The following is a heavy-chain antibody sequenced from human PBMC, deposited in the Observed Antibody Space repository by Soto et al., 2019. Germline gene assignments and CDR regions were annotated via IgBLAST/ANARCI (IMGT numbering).Heavy chain of an antibody. Sequence: SETLSLTCTVSGGSISSYYWSWIRQPPGKGLEWIGYIYYSGSTNYNPSLKSRVTISVDTSKNQFSLKLSSVTAADTAVYYCARGLAPYYYYYYMDVWGKGTTVTVSS. J-gene: IGHJ6*03. V-gene: IGHV4-59*01. CDR2: IYYSGST. CDR3: ARGLAPYYYYYYMDV. CDR1: GGSISSYY. D-gene: IGHD4-17*01.